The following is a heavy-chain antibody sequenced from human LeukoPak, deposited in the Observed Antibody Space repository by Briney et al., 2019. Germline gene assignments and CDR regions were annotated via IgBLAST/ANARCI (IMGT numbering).Heavy chain of an antibody. V-gene: IGHV1-2*02. D-gene: IGHD6-19*01. Sequence: ASVKVSCKASGYTFTDFYTHWVRQAPGQGLEWMGWINPDTGGANYAQKFQGRVTMTRDTSISTAYMELSRLTSDDTAVYYCARGREVAGTVTYWGQGTLITVSS. CDR1: GYTFTDFY. CDR2: INPDTGGA. J-gene: IGHJ4*02. CDR3: ARGREVAGTVTY.